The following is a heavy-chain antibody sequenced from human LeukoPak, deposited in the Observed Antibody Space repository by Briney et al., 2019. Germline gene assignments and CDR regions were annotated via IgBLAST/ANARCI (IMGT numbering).Heavy chain of an antibody. V-gene: IGHV4-38-2*01. J-gene: IGHJ4*02. CDR3: ARAGWIITSGIDY. CDR2: VYHTGST. CDR1: GYSISRGYY. Sequence: PSETLSLTCAVSGYSISRGYYWALIRQPPGKGLEWIGTVYHTGSTYYNPSLNSRVTISVDTSKKAFSLNLKSVTAAAPAGYYCARAGWIITSGIDYWGQGALVTVSS. D-gene: IGHD3-10*01.